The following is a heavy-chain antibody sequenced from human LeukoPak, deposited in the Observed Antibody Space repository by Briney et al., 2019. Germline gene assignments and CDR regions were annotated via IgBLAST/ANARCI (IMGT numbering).Heavy chain of an antibody. CDR1: GGSFSGYY. V-gene: IGHV4-34*01. CDR3: AQGRAAFY. Sequence: SETLSLTCAVYGGSFSGYYWNWIRQAPGKGLEWIGEINHSGSTNYNPSLKSRVTVSVDTSKNQIQFSLKLSSVTAADTAVYHCAQGRAAFYWGQGTLVTVSS. CDR2: INHSGST. D-gene: IGHD6-25*01. J-gene: IGHJ4*02.